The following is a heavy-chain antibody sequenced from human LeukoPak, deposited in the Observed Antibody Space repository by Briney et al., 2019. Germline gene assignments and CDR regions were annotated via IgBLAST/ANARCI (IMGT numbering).Heavy chain of an antibody. Sequence: SETLSLTCAVSGGSISSGSYSWSWIRQPPGKGLEWIGYMFYTGNTYYNPSLKSRLTISVDTSKNQFSLKLSSVTAADTAVYYCARGAGSTTSNDAFDIWGQGTMVTVSS. J-gene: IGHJ3*02. V-gene: IGHV4-30-4*07. CDR2: MFYTGNT. CDR3: ARGAGSTTSNDAFDI. CDR1: GGSISSGSYS. D-gene: IGHD1-1*01.